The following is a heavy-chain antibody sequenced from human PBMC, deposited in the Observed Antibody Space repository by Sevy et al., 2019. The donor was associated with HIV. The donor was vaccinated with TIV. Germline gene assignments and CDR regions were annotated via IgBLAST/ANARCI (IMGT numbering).Heavy chain of an antibody. CDR2: IYFRGNT. CDR3: ARHLEARSARPMFDY. D-gene: IGHD2-15*01. Sequence: GSLRLSCTVSGGSISYYYWSWIRQTPGKGLEWIGYIYFRGNTKYNPSLESRVTISVDTSKNQFSLKMKSVTAADTAVYYCARHLEARSARPMFDYWGQGALVTVSS. V-gene: IGHV4-59*08. CDR1: GGSISYYY. J-gene: IGHJ4*02.